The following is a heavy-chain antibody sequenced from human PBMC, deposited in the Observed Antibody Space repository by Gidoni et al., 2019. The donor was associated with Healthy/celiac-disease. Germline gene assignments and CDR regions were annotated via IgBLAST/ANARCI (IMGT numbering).Heavy chain of an antibody. CDR1: GYTFTSYY. V-gene: IGHV1-46*01. J-gene: IGHJ6*02. CDR3: ARDPVVRGGMDV. D-gene: IGHD6-6*01. CDR2: INPSGGST. Sequence: QVQLVQSGAEVKKPGASVKVSCKAYGYTFTSYYMPWVRQAPGQGLEWMGIINPSGGSTSYAQKFQGRVTMTRDTSTSTVYMELSSLRSEDTAVYYCARDPVVRGGMDVWGQGTTVTVSS.